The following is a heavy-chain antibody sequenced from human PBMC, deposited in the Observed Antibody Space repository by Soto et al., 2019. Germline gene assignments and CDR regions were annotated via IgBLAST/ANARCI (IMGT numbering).Heavy chain of an antibody. CDR3: ARDGGGYNYNWFDP. V-gene: IGHV3-74*01. J-gene: IGHJ5*02. Sequence: PGGSLRLSCAASGVTFSRYWMHWVRQAPGKGLVWVSRINSDGSNTIYADSVKGRFTISRDNAKNTLYLQMNSLRAEDTAVYYCARDGGGYNYNWFDPWGQGSLVTVSS. CDR2: INSDGSNT. D-gene: IGHD5-12*01. CDR1: GVTFSRYW.